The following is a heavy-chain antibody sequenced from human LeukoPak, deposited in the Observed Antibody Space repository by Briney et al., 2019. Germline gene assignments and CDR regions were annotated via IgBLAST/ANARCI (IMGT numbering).Heavy chain of an antibody. CDR1: GFIFNNNA. J-gene: IGHJ4*02. Sequence: PGGSLRLSCAASGFIFNNNAIHWVHQAPGKGLEWVAVISFDGRDKHHADSVKGRFTISRDNSKNTLYLQMSSLRVEDTAMYYCARDLRKSADYYFDYWGQGTLVTVSS. CDR2: ISFDGRDK. CDR3: ARDLRKSADYYFDY. V-gene: IGHV3-30*04. D-gene: IGHD3/OR15-3a*01.